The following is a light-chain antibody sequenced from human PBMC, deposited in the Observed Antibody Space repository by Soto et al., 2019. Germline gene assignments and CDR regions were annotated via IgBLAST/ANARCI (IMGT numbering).Light chain of an antibody. CDR2: KAS. J-gene: IGKJ4*01. CDR3: QKYNSAPPLT. CDR1: QTISSW. V-gene: IGKV1-5*03. Sequence: DIQMTQSPSTLSGSVGDRVTITCRASQTISSWLAWYQQKPGKAPKLLIYKASTLKSGVPSRFSGSGSGTEFTLTISSLQPDDFATYYCQKYNSAPPLTFGGGTKVDIK.